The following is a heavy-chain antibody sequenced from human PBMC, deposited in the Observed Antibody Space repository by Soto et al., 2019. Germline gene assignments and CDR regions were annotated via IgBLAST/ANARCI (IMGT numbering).Heavy chain of an antibody. CDR3: ARDTGDFRGYYYGMDV. J-gene: IGHJ6*02. CDR1: GFTFSSYW. Sequence: GGSLRLSCAASGFTFSSYWMSWVRQAPGKGLEWVAKIKQDGSEKYYVDSVKGRFTISRDNAKNSLYLQMNSLRAEDTAVYYCARDTGDFRGYYYGMDVWGQGTTVTVSS. V-gene: IGHV3-7*01. D-gene: IGHD3-10*01. CDR2: IKQDGSEK.